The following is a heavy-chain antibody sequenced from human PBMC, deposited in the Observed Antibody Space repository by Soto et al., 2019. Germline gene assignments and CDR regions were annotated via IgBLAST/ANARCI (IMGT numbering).Heavy chain of an antibody. CDR2: IIPIFGTA. J-gene: IGHJ4*02. CDR3: ASRILHYCGGDCYPFYY. D-gene: IGHD2-21*02. V-gene: IGHV1-69*13. CDR1: GGTFSSYA. Sequence: ASVKVSCKASGGTFSSYAISWVRQAPGQGLEWMGGIIPIFGTANYAQKFQGRVTITADESTSTAYMELSSLRSEDTAVYYCASRILHYCGGDCYPFYYWGQGTLVTVSA.